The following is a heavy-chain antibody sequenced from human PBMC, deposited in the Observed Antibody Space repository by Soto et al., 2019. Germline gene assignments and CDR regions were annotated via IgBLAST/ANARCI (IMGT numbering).Heavy chain of an antibody. J-gene: IGHJ6*02. CDR3: ERLMVLVAARAMDV. CDR1: GGTSSNYA. V-gene: IGHV1-69*12. Sequence: QVQLVQSGAEVKNPGSSVKVSCKASGGTSSNYAISWVRQAPGQGLEWLGGMIPILGTTNYAQKLSDRVTLPADESERTAYVTLTGQRAHDTAAYYCERLMVLVAARAMDVWGQETTVTVSS. D-gene: IGHD2-15*01. CDR2: MIPILGTT.